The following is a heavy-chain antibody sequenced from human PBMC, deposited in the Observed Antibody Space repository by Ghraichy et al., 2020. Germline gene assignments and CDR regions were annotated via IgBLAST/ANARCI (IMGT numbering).Heavy chain of an antibody. CDR2: IGTGGDA. Sequence: GGSLRLSCAASGFTFSNYDMHWVRQATGKGLEWVSGIGTGGDAYYPGAVKGRFTVSRENAKNSLYLQMNSLRAGDTAVYYCSRARSQSGGYCTGGNCYDNWYFDLWGRGTLVTVSS. D-gene: IGHD2-15*01. CDR3: SRARSQSGGYCTGGNCYDNWYFDL. J-gene: IGHJ2*01. V-gene: IGHV3-13*01. CDR1: GFTFSNYD.